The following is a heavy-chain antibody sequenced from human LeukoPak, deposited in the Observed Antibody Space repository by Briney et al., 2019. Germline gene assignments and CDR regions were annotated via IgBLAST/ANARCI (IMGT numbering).Heavy chain of an antibody. CDR3: ARDSYSYGYGGFDY. V-gene: IGHV4-30-4*01. J-gene: IGHJ4*02. CDR1: GGSISRGDRY. CDR2: IYSTGIT. D-gene: IGHD5-18*01. Sequence: SETLSLTGTVSGGSISRGDRYWSWLRQSPGMGVVCNGYIYSTGITYYNPGLKSRVIISVDTSKNQFSLELNSVTAADTAVYYCARDSYSYGYGGFDYWGQGILVTVCS.